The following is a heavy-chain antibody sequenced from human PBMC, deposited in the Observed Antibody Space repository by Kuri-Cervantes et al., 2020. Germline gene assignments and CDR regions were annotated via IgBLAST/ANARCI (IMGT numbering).Heavy chain of an antibody. V-gene: IGHV3-53*01. J-gene: IGHJ6*03. D-gene: IGHD2-2*02. CDR3: TYTYMDV. Sequence: GESLKISCAASGFTVSSNYMSWVRQAPGKGLEWVSVIYSGGSTYYADSVKGRFTISRDNSKNTLYLQMNSLKTEDTAVYYCTYTYMDVWGKGTTVTVSS. CDR2: IYSGGST. CDR1: GFTVSSNY.